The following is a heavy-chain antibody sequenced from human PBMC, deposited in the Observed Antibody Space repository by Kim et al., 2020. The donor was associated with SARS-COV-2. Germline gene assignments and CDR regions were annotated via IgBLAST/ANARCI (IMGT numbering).Heavy chain of an antibody. CDR1: GFTFDDYA. V-gene: IGHV3-9*01. CDR3: AKDQAWYSSSFLFDY. Sequence: GGSLRLSCAASGFTFDDYAMHWVRQAPGKGLEWVSGISWNSGSIGYADSVKGRFTISRDNAKNSLYLQMNSLRAEDTALYYCAKDQAWYSSSFLFDYWGQGTLVTVSS. J-gene: IGHJ4*02. D-gene: IGHD6-13*01. CDR2: ISWNSGSI.